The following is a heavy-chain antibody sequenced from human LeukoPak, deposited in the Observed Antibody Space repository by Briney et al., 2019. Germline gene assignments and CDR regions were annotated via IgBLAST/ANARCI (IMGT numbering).Heavy chain of an antibody. CDR3: ANVAKERYFFYYMDV. Sequence: GASVKVSCQASGHSSNTFGFTWVRQAPGQGLEWIGWISPYNSHRHYADKFHGRVTMTTDTYTPPSNMEVRRLRSVDTNVSFFANVAKERYFFYYMDVWGKGTTVTVS. CDR1: GHSSNTFG. V-gene: IGHV1-18*01. J-gene: IGHJ6*03. D-gene: IGHD1-1*01. CDR2: ISPYNSHR.